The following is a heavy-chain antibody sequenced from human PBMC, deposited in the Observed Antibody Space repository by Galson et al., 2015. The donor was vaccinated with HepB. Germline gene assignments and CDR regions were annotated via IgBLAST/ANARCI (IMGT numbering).Heavy chain of an antibody. Sequence: SLRLSCAASGFTFSSFAMTWVRQAPAKGLEWVSGISGSADNTFYTDSVRGRFTISRDTAKNTVYLQMSGLRVEDTAVYYCAKSLTILLSPQFYYGLDVWGQGTTVTVSS. CDR3: AKSLTILLSPQFYYGLDV. V-gene: IGHV3-23*01. D-gene: IGHD3-9*01. CDR1: GFTFSSFA. J-gene: IGHJ6*02. CDR2: ISGSADNT.